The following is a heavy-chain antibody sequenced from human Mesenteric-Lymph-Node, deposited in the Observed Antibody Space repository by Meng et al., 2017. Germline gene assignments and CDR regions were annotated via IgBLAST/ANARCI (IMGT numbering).Heavy chain of an antibody. CDR2: LIPVLNKA. CDR1: GGSFSTYT. CDR3: ARGRGNQPLFDF. D-gene: IGHD2/OR15-2a*01. Sequence: QGPVVQSGAEGKKPGSSVKVACKTSGGSFSTYTFSWVRQAPGQGLEWMGGLIPVLNKAKSAPRFQDRVTFTADETTTTAYMELSSLTFEDTAVYFCARGRGNQPLFDFWGQGTLVTVSS. J-gene: IGHJ4*02. V-gene: IGHV1-69*10.